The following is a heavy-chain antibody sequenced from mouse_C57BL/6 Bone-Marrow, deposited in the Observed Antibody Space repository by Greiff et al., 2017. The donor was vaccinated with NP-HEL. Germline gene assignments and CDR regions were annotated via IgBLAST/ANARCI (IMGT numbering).Heavy chain of an antibody. V-gene: IGHV1-81*01. J-gene: IGHJ3*01. CDR2: IYPRSGNT. D-gene: IGHD2-10*01. CDR1: GYTFTSYG. CDR3: ARPYYDPFAY. Sequence: VKLMESGAELARPGASVKLSCKASGYTFTSYGISWVKQRTGQGLEWIGEIYPRSGNTYYNEKFKGKATLTADKSSSTAYMELRSLTSEDSAVYFCARPYYDPFAYWGQGTLVTVSA.